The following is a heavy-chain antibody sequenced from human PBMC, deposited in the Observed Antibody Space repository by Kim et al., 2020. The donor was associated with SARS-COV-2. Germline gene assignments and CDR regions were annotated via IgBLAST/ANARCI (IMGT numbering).Heavy chain of an antibody. CDR1: GFTVSSNS. J-gene: IGHJ4*02. CDR3: ARDIGLWAPGGH. Sequence: GGSLRLSCAASGFTVSSNSMSWVRQAPGKGLEWVSVIYRGGNTRYADSVMGRFTISRDHSKYTLYLQLNSLRAEDTAGYYCARDIGLWAPGGHWGQRTLV. V-gene: IGHV3-53*01. CDR2: IYRGGNT. D-gene: IGHD2-15*01.